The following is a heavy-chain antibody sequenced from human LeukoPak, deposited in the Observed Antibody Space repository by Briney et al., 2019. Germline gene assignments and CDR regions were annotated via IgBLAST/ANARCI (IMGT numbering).Heavy chain of an antibody. V-gene: IGHV3-30-3*01. CDR3: ARDYYDSSGYPADAFDI. CDR1: GFTFSSQW. J-gene: IGHJ3*02. Sequence: GGSLRLSCAASGFTFSSQWMHWVRQAPGKGLEWVAVISYDGSNKYYADSVKGRFTISRDNSKNTLYLQMNSLRAEDTAVYYCARDYYDSSGYPADAFDIWGQGTMVTVSS. D-gene: IGHD3-22*01. CDR2: ISYDGSNK.